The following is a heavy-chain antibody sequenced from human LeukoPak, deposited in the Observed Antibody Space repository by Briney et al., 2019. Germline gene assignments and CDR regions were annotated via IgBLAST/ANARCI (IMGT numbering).Heavy chain of an antibody. Sequence: GGSLRLSCAVSGLTFSRSWIVWIRQAPGKGLEWVSYISSSGSTIYYADSVKGRFTISRDNAKNSLYLQMNSLRAEDTAVYYCASGVMTRRDVWGKGTTVTISS. CDR3: ASGVMTRRDV. D-gene: IGHD3-16*01. CDR2: ISSSGSTI. J-gene: IGHJ6*04. CDR1: GLTFSRSW. V-gene: IGHV3-11*01.